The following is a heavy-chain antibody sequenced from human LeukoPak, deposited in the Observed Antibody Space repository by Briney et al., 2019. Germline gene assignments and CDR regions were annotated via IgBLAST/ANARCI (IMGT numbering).Heavy chain of an antibody. D-gene: IGHD3-16*01. Sequence: PSETLSLTCTVSGGSISSYYWSWIRQPPGKGVEWIGYIYYGGSTNYNPFLKSRVTISVDTSKNQFSLKLSSVTAADTAVYYCARGLGLDAFDIWGQGTMVTVSS. V-gene: IGHV4-59*01. CDR1: GGSISSYY. CDR3: ARGLGLDAFDI. J-gene: IGHJ3*02. CDR2: IYYGGST.